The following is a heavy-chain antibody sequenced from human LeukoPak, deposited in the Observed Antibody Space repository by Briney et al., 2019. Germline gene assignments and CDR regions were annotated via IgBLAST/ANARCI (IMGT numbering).Heavy chain of an antibody. J-gene: IGHJ6*02. CDR3: ARDTVKQWLGMYYYYYGMDV. V-gene: IGHV4-31*03. CDR2: IYYSGST. CDR1: GGSISSGGYY. D-gene: IGHD6-19*01. Sequence: PSETLSLTCTVSGGSISSGGYYWSWIRQHPGKGLEWIGYIYYSGSTYYNPSLKSRVTISVDTSKNRFSLKLSSVTAADTAVYYCARDTVKQWLGMYYYYYGMDVWGQGTTVTVSS.